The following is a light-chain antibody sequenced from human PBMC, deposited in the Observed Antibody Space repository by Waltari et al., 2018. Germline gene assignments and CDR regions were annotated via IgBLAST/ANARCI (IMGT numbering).Light chain of an antibody. CDR2: SNN. CDR3: AAWDDSLNGHV. CDR1: SSNIGSNT. J-gene: IGLJ2*01. V-gene: IGLV1-44*01. Sequence: QSVLTQPPSASGTPGQRVTISCSGSSSNIGSNTVNWYQHLPGTAPKLLIYSNNQRPSGVPARFSGSKSGTSASLAISGRQSEDEADYYCAAWDDSLNGHVFGGGAKLTVL.